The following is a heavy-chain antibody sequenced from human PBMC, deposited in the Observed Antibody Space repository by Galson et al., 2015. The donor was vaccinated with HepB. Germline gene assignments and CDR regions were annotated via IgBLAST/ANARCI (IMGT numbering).Heavy chain of an antibody. J-gene: IGHJ4*02. CDR1: GVSISRFY. CDR3: ARARGPLIRRWLVLDS. V-gene: IGHV4-59*01. Sequence: ETLSLTCTVSGVSISRFYWSWIRQAPGKGLDWIGYIYYSGSTYYNPSLNSRVTISVDTSKNQFSLKLTSVTAADTAVYYCARARGPLIRRWLVLDSWGQGTLVTVSS. D-gene: IGHD5-24*01. CDR2: IYYSGST.